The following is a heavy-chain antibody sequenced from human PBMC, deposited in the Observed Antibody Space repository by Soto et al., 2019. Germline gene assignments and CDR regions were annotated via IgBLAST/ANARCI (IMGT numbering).Heavy chain of an antibody. CDR3: AGDLGDTAMSLGVYYYGMDV. J-gene: IGHJ6*02. D-gene: IGHD5-18*01. V-gene: IGHV1-2*02. CDR1: GYTFTGYY. Sequence: ASVKVSCKASGYTFTGYYMHWVRQAPGQGLEWMGWINPNSGGTNYAQKFQGRVTMTRDTSISTAYMELSRLRSDDTAVYYCAGDLGDTAMSLGVYYYGMDVWGQGTTVTVSS. CDR2: INPNSGGT.